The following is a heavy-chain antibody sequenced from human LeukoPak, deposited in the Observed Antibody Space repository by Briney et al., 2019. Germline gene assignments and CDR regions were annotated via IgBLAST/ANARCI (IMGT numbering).Heavy chain of an antibody. CDR2: ISAYNGNT. V-gene: IGHV1-18*04. D-gene: IGHD3-9*01. CDR1: GYTFTGYY. J-gene: IGHJ6*03. CDR3: ARDQRGAYYDILTGYPSFYYYYMDV. Sequence: ASVKVSCKASGYTFTGYYMHWVRQAPGQGLEWMGWISAYNGNTNYAQKLQGRVTMTTDTSTSTAYMELRSLRSDDTAVYYCARDQRGAYYDILTGYPSFYYYYMDVWGKGTTVTISS.